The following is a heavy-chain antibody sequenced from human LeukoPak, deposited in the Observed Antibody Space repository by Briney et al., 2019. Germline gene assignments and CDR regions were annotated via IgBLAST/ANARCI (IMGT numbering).Heavy chain of an antibody. V-gene: IGHV4-39*01. CDR3: ARPRGDGLLRFGELFGAFDI. CDR2: IYYSGST. D-gene: IGHD3-10*01. CDR1: GGSISSSSYY. Sequence: PSETLSLTCTVSGGSISSSSYYWGWIRQPPGKGLEWIGSIYYSGSTYYNPSLKSRVTISVDTSKNQFSLKLSSVTAADTAVYYCARPRGDGLLRFGELFGAFDIWGQGTMVTVSS. J-gene: IGHJ3*02.